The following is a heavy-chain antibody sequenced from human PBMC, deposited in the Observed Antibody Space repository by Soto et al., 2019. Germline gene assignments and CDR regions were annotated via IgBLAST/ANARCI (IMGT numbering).Heavy chain of an antibody. Sequence: QVQLVQSGAEEKKPGASVKVSCKASGYTFTSYAMHWVRQAPGQRLEWMGWINAGNGNTKYSQKFRGRVTITRDTSAGTAYMELSSLRSEDTAVYYCARALGVKTGYLAARPRYYFDYWGQGTLVTVSS. CDR1: GYTFTSYA. CDR3: ARALGVKTGYLAARPRYYFDY. D-gene: IGHD6-6*01. CDR2: INAGNGNT. V-gene: IGHV1-3*05. J-gene: IGHJ4*02.